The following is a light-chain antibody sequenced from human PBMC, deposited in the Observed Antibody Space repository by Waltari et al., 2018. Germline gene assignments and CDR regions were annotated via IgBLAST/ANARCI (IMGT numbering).Light chain of an antibody. V-gene: IGLV4-69*01. CDR2: VNSDGSH. CDR1: SGHSRHV. Sequence: QLVLTQSPSASASLGASVKLTCTLSSGHSRHVIAWLQQPPEKGPRYLMKVNSDGSHSKGDGIPDRFSGSTSGAERYLTISSVQPEDEADYYCQTGGHGTWVFGGGTKLTVL. J-gene: IGLJ3*02. CDR3: QTGGHGTWV.